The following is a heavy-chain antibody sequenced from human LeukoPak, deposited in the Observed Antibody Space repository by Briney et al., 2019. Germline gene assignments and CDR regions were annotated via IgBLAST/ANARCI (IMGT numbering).Heavy chain of an antibody. CDR1: GFTFSNYG. J-gene: IGHJ3*02. CDR2: ISYDGSNK. D-gene: IGHD4-23*01. Sequence: GGSLRLSCAASGFTFSNYGMHWVRQAPGKGLEWVAVISYDGSNKYYADSVKGRFTISRDNSKNTLYLQMNSLRAEDTAVYYCARAPGKSRAFDIWGQGTMVTVSS. V-gene: IGHV3-30*19. CDR3: ARAPGKSRAFDI.